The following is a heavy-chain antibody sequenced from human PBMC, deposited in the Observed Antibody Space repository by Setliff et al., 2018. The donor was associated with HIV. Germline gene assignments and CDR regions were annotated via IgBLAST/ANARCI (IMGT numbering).Heavy chain of an antibody. J-gene: IGHJ4*02. V-gene: IGHV1-8*02. CDR2: MNPNTGNT. D-gene: IGHD6-6*01. CDR1: GYTFSDCD. Sequence: ASVKVSCKASGYTFSDCDITWLRQAPGQGLEWLGWMNPNTGNTGYAQNLQGRATMTRNTSTGTAHMELSRLRYEDTAVYYCARHPTQYSSSSYIDYWGQGTLVTAPQ. CDR3: ARHPTQYSSSSYIDY.